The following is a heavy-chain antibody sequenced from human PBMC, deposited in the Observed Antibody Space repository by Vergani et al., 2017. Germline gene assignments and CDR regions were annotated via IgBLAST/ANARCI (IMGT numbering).Heavy chain of an antibody. CDR1: GGSISSGGYY. Sequence: QLQLQESGPGLVKPSQTLSLTCTVSGGSISSGGYYWSWIRQHPGKGLEWIGYIYYSGSTYYNPSLKSRVTISVDTSKNQFSLKLSSVTAADTAVYYCARGTTVVTPYWYFDLWGRGTLVTVSS. D-gene: IGHD4-23*01. CDR2: IYYSGST. V-gene: IGHV4-31*03. CDR3: ARGTTVVTPYWYFDL. J-gene: IGHJ2*01.